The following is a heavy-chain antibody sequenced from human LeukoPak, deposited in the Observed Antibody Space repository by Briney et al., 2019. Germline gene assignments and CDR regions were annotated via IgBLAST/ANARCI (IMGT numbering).Heavy chain of an antibody. J-gene: IGHJ4*02. D-gene: IGHD1-26*01. CDR3: ASSTSGSRDY. CDR1: GFTFSSYA. Sequence: GGSLRLSCAASGFTFSSYAMHWVRQAPGKGLEWVAVISYDGSNKYYADSVKGRFTISRDNSKNTLYLQMNSLRAEDTAVYYCASSTSGSRDYWGQGTLATVSS. V-gene: IGHV3-30-3*01. CDR2: ISYDGSNK.